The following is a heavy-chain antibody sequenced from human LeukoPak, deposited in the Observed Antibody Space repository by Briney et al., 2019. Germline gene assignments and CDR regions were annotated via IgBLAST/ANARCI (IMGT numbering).Heavy chain of an antibody. V-gene: IGHV1-8*01. CDR1: GYTFTSYD. CDR3: ARGGPVAATHKYFQH. J-gene: IGHJ1*01. Sequence: ASVKVSCKASGYTFTSYDINWVRQATGQGLEWMGWMHPNTGNTGYAQNFQGRVTMTRNTSISTAYMELSSLRSEDTAVYYCARGGPVAATHKYFQHWGQGTLVTVS. CDR2: MHPNTGNT. D-gene: IGHD6-19*01.